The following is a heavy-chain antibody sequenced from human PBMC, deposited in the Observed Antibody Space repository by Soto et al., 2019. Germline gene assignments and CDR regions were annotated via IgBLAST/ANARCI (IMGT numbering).Heavy chain of an antibody. CDR2: IYYSGST. D-gene: IGHD2-2*01. Sequence: SETLSLTCTVSGGSISSYYWSWIRQPPGKGLEWIGYIYYSGSTNYNPSLKSRVTISVDTSKNQFSLKLSSVTAADTAVYYCARLYLSRGVGVPAAISDYLDFWGKGTTGTVSS. J-gene: IGHJ6*03. CDR1: GGSISSYY. V-gene: IGHV4-59*08. CDR3: ARLYLSRGVGVPAAISDYLDF.